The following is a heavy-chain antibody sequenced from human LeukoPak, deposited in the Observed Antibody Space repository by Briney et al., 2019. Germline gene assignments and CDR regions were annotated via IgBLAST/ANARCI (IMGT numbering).Heavy chain of an antibody. Sequence: TGGSLRLSCAASGFTFSSYSMNWVRQAPGKGLEWVSSISSSSSYIYYADSVKGRFTISRDNARNSLYLQMNSLRAEDTAVYYCARLGSSGYSDAFDIWGQGTMVTVSS. CDR2: ISSSSSYI. J-gene: IGHJ3*02. CDR1: GFTFSSYS. V-gene: IGHV3-21*01. CDR3: ARLGSSGYSDAFDI. D-gene: IGHD3-22*01.